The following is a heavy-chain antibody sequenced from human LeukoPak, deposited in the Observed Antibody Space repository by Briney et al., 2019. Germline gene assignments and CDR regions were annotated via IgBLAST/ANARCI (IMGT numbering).Heavy chain of an antibody. J-gene: IGHJ6*04. CDR3: ASSYYYGSGSYYYYGTDV. CDR1: GYTFTSYG. Sequence: ASVKVSCKASGYTFTSYGISWVRQAPGQGLEWMGWISAYNGNTNYAQKLQGRVTMTTDTSTSTAYMELRSLRSDDTAVYYCASSYYYGSGSYYYYGTDVWGKGTTVTVSS. V-gene: IGHV1-18*04. CDR2: ISAYNGNT. D-gene: IGHD3-10*01.